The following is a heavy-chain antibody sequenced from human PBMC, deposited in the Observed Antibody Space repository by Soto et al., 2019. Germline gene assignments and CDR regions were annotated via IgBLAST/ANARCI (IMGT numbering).Heavy chain of an antibody. J-gene: IGHJ4*02. Sequence: GGSLRLSCAASGFTFSSYAMSWVRQAPGPGLEWVSAISGSGGSTYYADSVKGRFTISRDNSKNTLYLQMNSVRAEDTAVYYCAKVSAAATTWNYFDYWGQGTLVTVSS. CDR1: GFTFSSYA. CDR2: ISGSGGST. D-gene: IGHD4-17*01. CDR3: AKVSAAATTWNYFDY. V-gene: IGHV3-23*01.